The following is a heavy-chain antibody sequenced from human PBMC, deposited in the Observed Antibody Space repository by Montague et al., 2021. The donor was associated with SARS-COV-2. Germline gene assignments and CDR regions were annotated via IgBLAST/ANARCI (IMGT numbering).Heavy chain of an antibody. V-gene: IGHV1-18*01. Sequence: SVKVSCKASGYIFSNYSISWVRQAPGQGLEWMGWISTYDYKTNYAQMVQGRVTVTTDTSTSTVYMELRSLRSDDTAVYYCARDWYCRGGRCHNTFDIWGQGTLVTVSS. D-gene: IGHD2-15*01. J-gene: IGHJ3*02. CDR3: ARDWYCRGGRCHNTFDI. CDR1: GYIFSNYS. CDR2: ISTYDYKT.